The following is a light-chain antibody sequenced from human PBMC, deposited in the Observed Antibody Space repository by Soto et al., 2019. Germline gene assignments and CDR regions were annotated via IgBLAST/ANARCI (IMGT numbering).Light chain of an antibody. V-gene: IGKV1-5*03. J-gene: IGKJ1*01. CDR2: KAS. CDR3: QHYNSYSEA. Sequence: DIQFTPTPSSLAVYVGDRVANSSRPSQTISSWWAWYQQKPGKASKLLIYKASTLKSGVPSRFSGSGSGTEFTLTISSLQPDEFATYYCQHYNSYSEAFGQGTKVDIK. CDR1: QTISSW.